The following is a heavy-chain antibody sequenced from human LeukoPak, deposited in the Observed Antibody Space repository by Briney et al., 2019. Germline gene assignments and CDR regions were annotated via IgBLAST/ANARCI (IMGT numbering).Heavy chain of an antibody. CDR1: GFSLSAYW. CDR2: INRDGSQK. V-gene: IGHV3-7*01. D-gene: IGHD2-2*01. CDR3: AREGPGYCSSTSCRPFDY. J-gene: IGHJ4*02. Sequence: GGSLRLSCAASGFSLSAYWMTWVRQAPGKGLEWVANINRDGSQKNHVDSVKGRFTISRDNAMNSLYLQMNSLRAEDTAVYYCAREGPGYCSSTSCRPFDYWGQGTLVTVSS.